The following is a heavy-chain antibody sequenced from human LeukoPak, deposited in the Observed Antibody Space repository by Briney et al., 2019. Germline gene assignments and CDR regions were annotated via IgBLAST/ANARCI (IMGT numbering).Heavy chain of an antibody. J-gene: IGHJ4*02. CDR2: ISGSGAST. Sequence: GGSLRLSCLTSGFTLSTNAMSWVRQAPGKGLEWISGISGSGASTYYADSVKGRFTISRDDSRNTLYLQMNSLRGDDTAVYCCAKDVGKWESLHFFDYWGQGTLVTVSS. V-gene: IGHV3-23*01. D-gene: IGHD1-26*01. CDR3: AKDVGKWESLHFFDY. CDR1: GFTLSTNA.